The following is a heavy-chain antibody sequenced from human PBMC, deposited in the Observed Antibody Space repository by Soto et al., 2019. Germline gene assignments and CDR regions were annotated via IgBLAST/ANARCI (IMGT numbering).Heavy chain of an antibody. CDR2: FDPEDGET. V-gene: IGHV1-24*01. J-gene: IGHJ4*02. CDR1: GYTLTELS. CDR3: ARDRHPTLIAVAGLCLDY. D-gene: IGHD6-19*01. Sequence: ASVKVSCKVSGYTLTELSMHWVRQAPGKGLEWMGGFDPEDGETIYAQKFQGRVTMTADTSTDTAYMELSSLRSEDTAVYYCARDRHPTLIAVAGLCLDYWSQGPLVTVSS.